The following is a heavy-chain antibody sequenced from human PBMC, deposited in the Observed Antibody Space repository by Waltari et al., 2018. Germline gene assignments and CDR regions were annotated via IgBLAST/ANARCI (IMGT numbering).Heavy chain of an antibody. CDR1: GGSISSHY. CDR2: IYYSGSS. V-gene: IGHV4-59*11. CDR3: SSSGSYPVRYGMDV. J-gene: IGHJ6*02. Sequence: QVQLQESGPGLVKPSETLSLTCTVPGGSISSHYWSWIRQPPGKGLEWIGYIYYSGSSNDNHSLNSRGSISVDTSKYQFSLKLSLVTAADTAVYVCSSSGSYPVRYGMDVWGQGTMVTVSS. D-gene: IGHD1-26*01.